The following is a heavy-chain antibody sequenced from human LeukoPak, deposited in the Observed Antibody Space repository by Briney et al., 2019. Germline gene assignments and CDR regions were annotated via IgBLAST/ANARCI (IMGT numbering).Heavy chain of an antibody. CDR3: ARGRDYYDSSGYYSDY. V-gene: IGHV4-59*08. CDR2: IYYSGST. CDR1: GGSISSYY. Sequence: SETLSLTCTVSGGSISSYYWSWIRQPPGKGLEWIGYIYYSGSTNYNPSLKSRVTISVDTSKNQFSLKLSSVTAADTAVYYCARGRDYYDSSGYYSDYWGQGTLVTVSS. D-gene: IGHD3-22*01. J-gene: IGHJ4*02.